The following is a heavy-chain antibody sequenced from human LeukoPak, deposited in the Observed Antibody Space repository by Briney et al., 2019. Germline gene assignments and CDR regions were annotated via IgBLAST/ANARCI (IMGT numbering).Heavy chain of an antibody. CDR3: STVFDY. V-gene: IGHV3-74*01. CDR1: GFTFSNYW. Sequence: GGSLRLSCAASGFTFSNYWVHWVRQAPEKGLVWVSGIKSDGSRTYYADSVKGRFTISRDNAKNTVFLQMNSLRVEDMAVYYCSTVFDYWGQGTLVTVSS. CDR2: IKSDGSRT. D-gene: IGHD4-17*01. J-gene: IGHJ4*02.